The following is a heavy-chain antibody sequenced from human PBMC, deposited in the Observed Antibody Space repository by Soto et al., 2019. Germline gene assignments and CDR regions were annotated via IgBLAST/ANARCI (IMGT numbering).Heavy chain of an antibody. CDR1: GASMNNYY. CDR2: IHFSGGA. CDR3: ARRNCFESSGYNHFDY. V-gene: IGHV4-59*01. J-gene: IGHJ4*02. Sequence: PSETLSLTCTVSGASMNNYYGSWIRQSPGKGLEHIGYIHFSGGANCSPSLRSRVTLSVDTSNNQFSLRLRSVTAADTAVYFCARRNCFESSGYNHFDYWGQGILVTVSS. D-gene: IGHD3-22*01.